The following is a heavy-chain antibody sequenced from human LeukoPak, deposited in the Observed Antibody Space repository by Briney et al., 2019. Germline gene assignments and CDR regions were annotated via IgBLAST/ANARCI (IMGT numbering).Heavy chain of an antibody. Sequence: GGSLRLSCSASGFTFSRSAMSWVRQAAGKGLEWVSGISGSGGDTYYTDSVKGRFTISRDNSKNTLYLQMNSLRAEDTAVYYCARAPFPEKEYYDILTGMGFNWFDPWGQGTLVTVSS. CDR3: ARAPFPEKEYYDILTGMGFNWFDP. CDR2: ISGSGGDT. D-gene: IGHD3-9*01. CDR1: GFTFSRSA. J-gene: IGHJ5*02. V-gene: IGHV3-23*01.